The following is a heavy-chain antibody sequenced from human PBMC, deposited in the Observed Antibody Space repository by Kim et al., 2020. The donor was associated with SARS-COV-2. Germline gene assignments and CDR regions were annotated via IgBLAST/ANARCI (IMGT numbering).Heavy chain of an antibody. D-gene: IGHD3-16*01. CDR2: IYYSGST. CDR3: ARVPLRPSAKPRGFDY. V-gene: IGHV4-30-4*01. CDR1: GGSISSGDYY. Sequence: SETLSLTCTVSGGSISSGDYYWSWIRQPPGKGLEWIGYIYYSGSTYYNPSLKSRVTISVDTSKNQFSLKLSSVTAADTAVYYCARVPLRPSAKPRGFDYWGQGTLVTVSS. J-gene: IGHJ4*02.